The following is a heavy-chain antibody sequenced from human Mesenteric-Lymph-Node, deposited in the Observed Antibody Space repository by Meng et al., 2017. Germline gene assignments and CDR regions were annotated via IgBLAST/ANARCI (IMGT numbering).Heavy chain of an antibody. J-gene: IGHJ6*02. CDR3: ARESAEGIVVVLKGMDV. CDR1: GGSFSGYY. D-gene: IGHD2-2*01. V-gene: IGHV4-34*01. CDR2: INHSGST. Sequence: SETLSLTCAVYGGSFSGYYWSWIRQPPGKGLEWIGEINHSGSTNYNPSLKSRVTISVDTSKNQFSLKLSSVTAADTAVYYCARESAEGIVVVLKGMDVWGQGTTVTVSS.